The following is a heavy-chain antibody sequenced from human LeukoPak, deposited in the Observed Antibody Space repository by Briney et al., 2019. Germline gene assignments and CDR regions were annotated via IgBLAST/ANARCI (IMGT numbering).Heavy chain of an antibody. J-gene: IGHJ4*02. D-gene: IGHD3-22*01. CDR3: ATQGYYYDSSGYFY. Sequence: LRLSCAASGFTFSSYSMNWDRLAPGKGLEWVSYISSSSSTIYYADSVKGRFTISRDNAKNSLYLQMNSLRAEDTAVYYCATQGYYYDSSGYFYWGQGTLVAVSS. V-gene: IGHV3-48*01. CDR2: ISSSSSTI. CDR1: GFTFSSYS.